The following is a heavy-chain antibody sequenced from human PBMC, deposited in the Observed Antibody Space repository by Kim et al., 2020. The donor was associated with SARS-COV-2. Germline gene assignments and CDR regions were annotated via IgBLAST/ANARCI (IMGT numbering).Heavy chain of an antibody. CDR1: GYTFTGYY. J-gene: IGHJ4*02. V-gene: IGHV1-2*02. CDR3: ARARGYSPGYPTFDS. Sequence: ASVKVSCKASGYTFTGYYMHWVRQAPGQGLEWMGWINPNSGDTNYAQKFQGRVTMTRDTSVSTAYMELSRLRSDDTTVFYCARARGYSPGYPTFDSWGQG. D-gene: IGHD5-18*01. CDR2: INPNSGDT.